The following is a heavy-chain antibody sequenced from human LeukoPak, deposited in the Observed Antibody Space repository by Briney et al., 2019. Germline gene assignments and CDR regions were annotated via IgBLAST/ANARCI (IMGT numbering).Heavy chain of an antibody. CDR1: GFTFTSYG. Sequence: GRSLRLSCAASGFTFTSYGMHCVRQAPGKGLEWVASIQYDGRNKYYAGSVKGRFTISRDNSKNTLYLKMKSLRAEDTAVYYCAKGGGYEAQYYYYYLDVWGKGTTVTISS. D-gene: IGHD5-12*01. CDR2: IQYDGRNK. V-gene: IGHV3-30*02. CDR3: AKGGGYEAQYYYYYLDV. J-gene: IGHJ6*03.